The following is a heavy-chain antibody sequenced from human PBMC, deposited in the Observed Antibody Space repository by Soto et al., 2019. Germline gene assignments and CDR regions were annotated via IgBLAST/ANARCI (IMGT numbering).Heavy chain of an antibody. Sequence: GGSLRLSCAASGFTFSSYAMSWVRQAPGKGLEWVSAISGSGGSTYYADSVKGRFTISRDNSKNTLYLQMNSLRAEDTAVYYCAKPPPGGDIVVVPGDPSDMDVWGKGTTVTVSS. J-gene: IGHJ6*03. CDR1: GFTFSSYA. V-gene: IGHV3-23*01. CDR3: AKPPPGGDIVVVPGDPSDMDV. D-gene: IGHD2-2*01. CDR2: ISGSGGST.